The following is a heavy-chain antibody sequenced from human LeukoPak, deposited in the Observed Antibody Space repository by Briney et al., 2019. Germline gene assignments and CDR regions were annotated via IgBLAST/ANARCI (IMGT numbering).Heavy chain of an antibody. CDR1: GFSVSNYY. V-gene: IGHV3-66*01. CDR3: TRGQSYCGADCYSD. CDR2: MYTGGGR. J-gene: IGHJ4*02. D-gene: IGHD2-21*02. Sequence: GGSLRLSCAASGFSVSNYYMSWVRQPPGKGLEWVSVMYTGGGRYYGDSVKGRFTISRDNPKNTVFLQMNSLRAEDTALYYCTRGQSYCGADCYSDWGQGTLVTVSS.